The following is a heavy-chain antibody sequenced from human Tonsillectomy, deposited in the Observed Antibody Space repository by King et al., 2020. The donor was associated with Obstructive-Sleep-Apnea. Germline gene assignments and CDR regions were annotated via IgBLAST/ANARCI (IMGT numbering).Heavy chain of an antibody. CDR1: GYTFTGYY. Sequence: VQLVQSGAEVKKPGASVKVSCKASGYTFTGYYMHWVRQAPGQGLEWMGWINPNSGGTKYAQKFQGRVTMTRDTSISTAYMELSRLRSDDTAVYYCARERVSWGDYAGSFDCWCQGTLVTVSS. D-gene: IGHD4-17*01. J-gene: IGHJ4*02. V-gene: IGHV1-2*02. CDR2: INPNSGGT. CDR3: ARERVSWGDYAGSFDC.